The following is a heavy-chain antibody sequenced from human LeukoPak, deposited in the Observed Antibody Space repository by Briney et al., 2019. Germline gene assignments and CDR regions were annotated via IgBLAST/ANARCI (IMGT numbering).Heavy chain of an antibody. V-gene: IGHV3-23*01. CDR1: GFTFNDFA. Sequence: PGGCLRLSCAASGFTFNDFAMTWVRQAPGKGLEWVSTIAHAGTYYANSVKGRFIISRDNSKNMLYLQLNSLRADDTAMYYCARNSRPFDVRGQGKLFTVSS. J-gene: IGHJ3*01. CDR3: ARNSRPFDV. CDR2: IAHAGT.